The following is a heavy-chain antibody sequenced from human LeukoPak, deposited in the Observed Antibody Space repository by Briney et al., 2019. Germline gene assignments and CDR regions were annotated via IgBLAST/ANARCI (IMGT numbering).Heavy chain of an antibody. CDR2: ISSSGSTI. CDR3: ARDWQLWSFDY. D-gene: IGHD5-18*01. Sequence: GGSLRLSCAASGFTFSSYGMSWVRQAPGKGLEWVSGISSSGSTIYYADSVKGRFTISRDNAKNSLYLQMNSLRAEDTAVYYCARDWQLWSFDYWGQGTLVTVSS. V-gene: IGHV3-48*04. J-gene: IGHJ4*02. CDR1: GFTFSSYG.